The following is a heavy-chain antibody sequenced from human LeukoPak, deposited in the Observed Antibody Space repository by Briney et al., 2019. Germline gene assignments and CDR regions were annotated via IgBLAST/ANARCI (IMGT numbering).Heavy chain of an antibody. CDR3: ARSISTTGTDY. J-gene: IGHJ4*02. V-gene: IGHV4-38-2*01. Sequence: SETLSLTCDVSGYFISSGNYWDWIRQPPGKGPEWIGSIYHSGTTYYNPSLKSRVTISLDTSKNQFSLKVTSVTAADTAVYYCARSISTTGTDYWGQGTLVTVSS. CDR2: IYHSGTT. D-gene: IGHD1-7*01. CDR1: GYFISSGNY.